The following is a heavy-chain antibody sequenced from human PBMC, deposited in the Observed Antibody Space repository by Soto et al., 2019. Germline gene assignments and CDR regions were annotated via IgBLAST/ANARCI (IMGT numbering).Heavy chain of an antibody. CDR3: ARERGDSSGNYLSTVFAY. Sequence: QVQLVESGGGVVQPGRSLRLSCAASGFTFSSYAMHWVRQAPGKGLEWVAVISYDGSNKYYADSVKGRFTISRENSKNTLELQMNSLRPEDTAVYYCARERGDSSGNYLSTVFAYWGQGTLVNVSS. J-gene: IGHJ4*02. CDR1: GFTFSSYA. D-gene: IGHD3-22*01. V-gene: IGHV3-30-3*01. CDR2: ISYDGSNK.